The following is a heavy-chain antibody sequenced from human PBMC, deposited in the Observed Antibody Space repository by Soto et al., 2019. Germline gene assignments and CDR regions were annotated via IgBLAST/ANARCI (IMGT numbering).Heavy chain of an antibody. CDR2: ISHDGSDK. Sequence: GGSLRLSCAASGFTFRNYGMHWVRQAPGKGLEWVAVISHDGSDKYYADSMRGRFIISRDNSENTLFLNMNSLKPEDTAVYYCAKENQHLVHDYWGQGTLVTVSS. V-gene: IGHV3-30*18. CDR1: GFTFRNYG. D-gene: IGHD6-13*01. J-gene: IGHJ4*02. CDR3: AKENQHLVHDY.